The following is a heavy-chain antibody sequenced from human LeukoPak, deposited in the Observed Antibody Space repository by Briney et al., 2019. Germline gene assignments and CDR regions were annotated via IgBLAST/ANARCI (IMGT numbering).Heavy chain of an antibody. Sequence: GGPLRLSCVGSGFALSSYRMHSVRRAPGKGREGFSSISSRNSYIYYADSMKGRFIVSRHNANKSLNRKMNNLTAQAPPVFYFAREEYEVVWWSYSWFDPWGQGTLVIVSS. V-gene: IGHV3-21*01. CDR3: AREEYEVVWWSYSWFDP. CDR1: GFALSSYR. D-gene: IGHD3-16*01. CDR2: ISSRNSYI. J-gene: IGHJ5*02.